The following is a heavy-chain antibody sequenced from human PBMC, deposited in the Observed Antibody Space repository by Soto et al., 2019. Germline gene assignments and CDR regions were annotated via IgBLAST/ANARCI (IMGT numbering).Heavy chain of an antibody. CDR3: ARGLMGSPYAFDF. CDR1: GGSISSYY. Sequence: PSETLSLTCTVSGGSISSYYWSWIRQPPGKGLEWIGYIYYSGSTNYNPSLKSRVTISVDTSKNQFSLKLSSVTAADTAVYYCARGLMGSPYAFDFWGQGTMVTVSS. V-gene: IGHV4-59*01. J-gene: IGHJ3*01. D-gene: IGHD1-26*01. CDR2: IYYSGST.